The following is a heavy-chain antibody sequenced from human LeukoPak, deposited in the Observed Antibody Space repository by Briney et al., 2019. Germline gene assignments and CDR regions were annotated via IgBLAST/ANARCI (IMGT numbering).Heavy chain of an antibody. J-gene: IGHJ4*02. V-gene: IGHV1-46*01. CDR2: IDPNGGRI. CDR1: GYTFTGYY. D-gene: IGHD7-27*01. CDR3: ATDPNGGVEGRFDY. Sequence: ASVKVSCKPSGYTFTGYYMHWVRQAPGQGLEWMGMIDPNGGRIIYAQKFQGRVSMTRDTSTSTVYMELTSLRSEDTAVYSCATDPNGGVEGRFDYWGQGTLVTVSS.